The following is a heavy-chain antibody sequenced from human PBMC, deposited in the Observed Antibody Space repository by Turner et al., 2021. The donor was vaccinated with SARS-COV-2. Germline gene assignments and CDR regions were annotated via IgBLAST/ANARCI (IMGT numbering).Heavy chain of an antibody. CDR1: GFTFGKYA. V-gene: IGHV3-49*03. J-gene: IGHJ4*02. CDR2: IRSTNFGGKT. CDR3: ARGRTGASYYFDY. Sequence: EVRVVESGGGLVQPGRSLRLSCTASGFTFGKYAMRWIRQAPGKGLEWVGFIRSTNFGGKTEYATSVRGRFNVSRDDSRTIAYLHMSSLKTEETAVYYCARGRTGASYYFDYWGQGILVTVSS. D-gene: IGHD7-27*01.